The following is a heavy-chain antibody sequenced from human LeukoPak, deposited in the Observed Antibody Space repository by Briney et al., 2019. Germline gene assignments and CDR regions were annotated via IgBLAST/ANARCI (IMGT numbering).Heavy chain of an antibody. D-gene: IGHD6-25*01. CDR1: GGTFSSYA. CDR3: ARELGYSSGWYGMDV. V-gene: IGHV1-69*04. Sequence: ASVKVSCKASGGTFSSYAISWVRQAPGQGLEWMGRIIPILGIANYAQKFQGRVTITADKSTSTAYMELSSLRSEDTAVYYCARELGYSSGWYGMDVWGQGTTVTVSS. J-gene: IGHJ6*02. CDR2: IIPILGIA.